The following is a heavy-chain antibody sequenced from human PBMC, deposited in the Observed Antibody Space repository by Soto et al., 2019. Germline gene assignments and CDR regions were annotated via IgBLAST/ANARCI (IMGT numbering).Heavy chain of an antibody. CDR3: ARTRHDSGAYYFNSFDP. CDR2: IHHSWTA. D-gene: IGHD3-22*01. J-gene: IGHJ5*02. CDR1: GGSINIGGFY. V-gene: IGHV4-31*03. Sequence: PSETLSLTCTVSGGSINIGGFYLGCIRQSPAKGLKCVGHIHHSWTAYYNPTLNNRVTMSIDTSKNQFSRQLNSLTASDTAVDYQARTRHDSGAYYFNSFDPWGQGTRVTVSS.